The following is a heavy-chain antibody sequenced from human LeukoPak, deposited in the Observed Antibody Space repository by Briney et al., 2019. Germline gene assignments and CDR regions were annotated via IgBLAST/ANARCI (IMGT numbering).Heavy chain of an antibody. J-gene: IGHJ4*02. D-gene: IGHD4-17*01. V-gene: IGHV3-48*02. CDR2: ISSSSSII. CDR1: GFTFSSYN. Sequence: GGSLRLSCAASGFTFSSYNMNWVRQAPGKGLEWVSYISSSSSIIYYADSVKGRFTISRDNAKNSLYLQMNSRRDEDTAVYYCARESRVYGDYEDWGQGTLVTVSS. CDR3: ARESRVYGDYED.